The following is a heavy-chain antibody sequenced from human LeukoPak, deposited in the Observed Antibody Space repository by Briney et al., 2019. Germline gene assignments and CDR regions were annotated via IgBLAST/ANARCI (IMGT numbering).Heavy chain of an antibody. Sequence: PSETLSLTRAVSGGSISSGGYSWSWIRQPPGKGLEWIGYIYHSGSTYYNPSLKSRVTISVDRSKNQFSLKLSSVTAADTAVYYCARVQVNWFDPWGQGTLVTVSS. CDR2: IYHSGST. CDR1: GGSISSGGYS. J-gene: IGHJ5*02. CDR3: ARVQVNWFDP. V-gene: IGHV4-30-2*01.